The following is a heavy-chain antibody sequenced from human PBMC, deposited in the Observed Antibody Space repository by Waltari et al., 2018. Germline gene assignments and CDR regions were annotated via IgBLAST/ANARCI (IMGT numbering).Heavy chain of an antibody. CDR3: ASTVYYDSSGWTYYFDY. CDR1: GGSISSSSYY. V-gene: IGHV4-39*01. Sequence: QLQLQESGPGLVKPSETLSLTCTVSGGSISSSSYYWGWIRQPPGKGLEWIGSSYYSGSTYHNPSLKRRVTITVDTSKNQFSLKLSSVTAADTAVYYCASTVYYDSSGWTYYFDYWGQGTLVTVSS. CDR2: SYYSGST. J-gene: IGHJ4*02. D-gene: IGHD3-22*01.